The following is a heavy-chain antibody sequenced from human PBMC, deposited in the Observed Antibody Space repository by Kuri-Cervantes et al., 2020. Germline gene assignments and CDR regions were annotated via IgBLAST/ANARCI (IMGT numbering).Heavy chain of an antibody. V-gene: IGHV4-34*01. Sequence: GSLRLSCAVYGGSFSGYYWSWIRQPPGKGLEWIGEINHSGSTNYNPSLKSRVTISVDTSKNQFSLKLSSVTAADTAVYYCARIDYGGNGFDYWGQGTLVTVSS. CDR3: ARIDYGGNGFDY. D-gene: IGHD4-23*01. CDR1: GGSFSGYY. J-gene: IGHJ4*02. CDR2: INHSGST.